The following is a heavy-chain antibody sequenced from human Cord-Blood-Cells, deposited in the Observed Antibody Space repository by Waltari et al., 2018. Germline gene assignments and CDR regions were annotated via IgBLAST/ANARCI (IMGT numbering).Heavy chain of an antibody. J-gene: IGHJ4*02. Sequence: QVQLVQSGAEVKKPGASVKVSCKASGYTFTGYYMHWVRQAPGQGREWMRGITRNSGGTNDEQKFQGRVTMTRDTSISTAYMELGRLGSDDTAVYYCASHGPHFDYWGQGTLVTVSS. CDR3: ASHGPHFDY. D-gene: IGHD4-17*01. CDR2: ITRNSGGT. V-gene: IGHV1-2*02. CDR1: GYTFTGYY.